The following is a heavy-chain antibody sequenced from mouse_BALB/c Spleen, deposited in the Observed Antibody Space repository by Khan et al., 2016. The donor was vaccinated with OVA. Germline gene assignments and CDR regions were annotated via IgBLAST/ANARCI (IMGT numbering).Heavy chain of an antibody. V-gene: IGHV3-2*02. D-gene: IGHD1-1*01. CDR2: RSYSGST. CDR3: ARGNYSGYALDY. CDR1: GYSITSNYA. Sequence: EVQLQESGPGLVKPSQSLSLTCTGNGYSITSNYAWKWIRQFPGNKLEWMGYRSYSGSTNYNPSLKSRASITRETSKNQFFLLLHSVSSVDSATYYCARGNYSGYALDYLGQGTPVTVSS. J-gene: IGHJ4*01.